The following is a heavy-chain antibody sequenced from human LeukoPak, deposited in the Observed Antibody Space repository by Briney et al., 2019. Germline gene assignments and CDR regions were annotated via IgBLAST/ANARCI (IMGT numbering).Heavy chain of an antibody. CDR3: ARSSPKYSSSWYPQEGWFDP. Sequence: ASVKVSCKASGYTFTSYGISWVRQAPGQGLEWMGWISAYNGNTNYAQKLQGRVTMTTDTSTSTAYMELRRLRSDDTAVYYCARSSPKYSSSWYPQEGWFDPWGQGTLVTVSS. CDR2: ISAYNGNT. D-gene: IGHD6-13*01. J-gene: IGHJ5*02. CDR1: GYTFTSYG. V-gene: IGHV1-18*01.